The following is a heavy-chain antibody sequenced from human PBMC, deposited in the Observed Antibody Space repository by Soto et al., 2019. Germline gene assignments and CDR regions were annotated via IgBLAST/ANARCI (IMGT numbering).Heavy chain of an antibody. CDR3: ARGNSFVDTAMVTDTYYYYYMDV. Sequence: ASVKVSCKASGYTFTSYDINWVRQATGQGLEWMGWMNPNSGNTGYAQKFQGRVTMTRNTSISTAYMELSSLRSEDTAVYYCARGNSFVDTAMVTDTYYYYYMDVWGKGTTVTVSS. CDR1: GYTFTSYD. J-gene: IGHJ6*03. V-gene: IGHV1-8*01. D-gene: IGHD5-18*01. CDR2: MNPNSGNT.